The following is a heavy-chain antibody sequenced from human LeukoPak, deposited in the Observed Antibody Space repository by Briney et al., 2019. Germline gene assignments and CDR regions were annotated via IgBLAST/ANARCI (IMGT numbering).Heavy chain of an antibody. J-gene: IGHJ4*02. D-gene: IGHD6-19*01. CDR1: GYTFTSYA. CDR2: INAGHGNT. CDR3: ARAVRYSSGPRTDLLPFSFDY. Sequence: GASVKVSCKASGYTFTSYAMHWVRQAPGQRLEWMGWINAGHGNTKYSQEFQGRVTITRDTSASTAYMELSGLRSEDMAVYYCARAVRYSSGPRTDLLPFSFDYWGQGTLVTVSS. V-gene: IGHV1-3*03.